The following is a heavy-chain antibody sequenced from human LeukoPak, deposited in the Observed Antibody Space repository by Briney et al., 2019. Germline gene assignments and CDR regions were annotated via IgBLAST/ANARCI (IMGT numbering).Heavy chain of an antibody. D-gene: IGHD6-19*01. V-gene: IGHV1-18*01. CDR2: ISAYNGNT. CDR3: ARIRRSVAGPHGMDV. J-gene: IGHJ6*04. Sequence: ASMKVSCKASGYTFTSYGISWVRQAPGQGLEWMGWISAYNGNTNYAQKLQGRVTMTTDTSTSTAYMELRSLISDDTAVYYCARIRRSVAGPHGMDVWGKGTTVTVSS. CDR1: GYTFTSYG.